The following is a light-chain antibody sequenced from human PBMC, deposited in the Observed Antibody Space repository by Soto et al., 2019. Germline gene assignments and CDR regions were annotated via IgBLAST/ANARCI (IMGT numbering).Light chain of an antibody. CDR3: QTWGTGIRV. V-gene: IGLV4-69*01. J-gene: IGLJ3*02. Sequence: QPVLTQSPSASASLGASVKITCTLSSGHTNYVIAWHQQQPQKGPRYLMKVNPDGSHIKGDGIPDRFSGSSSGAERSLTISSLQSEDEGDYYCQTWGTGIRVFGGGTKLTVL. CDR2: VNPDGSH. CDR1: SGHTNYV.